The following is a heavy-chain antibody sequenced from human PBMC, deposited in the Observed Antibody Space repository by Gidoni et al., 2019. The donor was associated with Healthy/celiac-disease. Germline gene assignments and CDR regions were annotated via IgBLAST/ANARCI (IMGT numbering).Heavy chain of an antibody. CDR3: ARDRSRNDYVWGSYRRHDAFDI. D-gene: IGHD3-16*02. Sequence: QVQLQESGPGLVKPSQTLSLTCTVSGGSISSGGYSWSWIRQHPGKGLEWIGYIYYSGSTYYNPSLKSRVTISVDTSKNQFSLKLSSVTAADTAVYYCARDRSRNDYVWGSYRRHDAFDIWGQGTMVTVSS. J-gene: IGHJ3*02. V-gene: IGHV4-31*03. CDR1: GGSISSGGYS. CDR2: IYYSGST.